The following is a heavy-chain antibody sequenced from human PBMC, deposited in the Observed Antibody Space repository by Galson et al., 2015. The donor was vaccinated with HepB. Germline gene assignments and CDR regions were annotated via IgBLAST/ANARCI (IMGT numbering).Heavy chain of an antibody. D-gene: IGHD2-2*02. V-gene: IGHV3-74*01. CDR3: ARDPEDCSSTSCYIGYNWFDP. Sequence: SLRLSCAASGFTFSSYWMHWVRQAPGKGLVWVSRINSDGSSTSYADSVKGRFTISRDNAKNTLYLQMNSLRAEDTAVYYCARDPEDCSSTSCYIGYNWFDPWGQGTLVTVSS. CDR1: GFTFSSYW. J-gene: IGHJ5*02. CDR2: INSDGSST.